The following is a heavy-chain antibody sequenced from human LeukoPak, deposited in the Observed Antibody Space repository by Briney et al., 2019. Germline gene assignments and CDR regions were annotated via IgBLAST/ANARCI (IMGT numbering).Heavy chain of an antibody. CDR1: GYSISSGYY. V-gene: IGHV4-38-2*02. J-gene: IGHJ5*02. CDR2: IYHSGST. CDR3: ARHMGDCSSTSCPTWFDP. Sequence: SETLSLTCTVSGYSISSGYYWGWIRQPPGKGLEWIGSIYHSGSTYYNPSLKSRVTISVDTSKNQFSLKLSSVTAADTAVYYCARHMGDCSSTSCPTWFDPWGQGTLVTVSS. D-gene: IGHD2-2*01.